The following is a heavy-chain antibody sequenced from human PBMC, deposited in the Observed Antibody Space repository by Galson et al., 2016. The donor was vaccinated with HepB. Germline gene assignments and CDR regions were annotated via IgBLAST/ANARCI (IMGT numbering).Heavy chain of an antibody. Sequence: SLRLSCAASGFSVSGNYMSWARQAPGKGLEWVSHVYSGGSPYYADSVKGRFTMSRDNSKNTLYLQMDSLRVEDTAVYFCARGPNSDSWGQGALVTVSS. CDR2: VYSGGSP. V-gene: IGHV3-66*01. CDR3: ARGPNSDS. D-gene: IGHD4-23*01. CDR1: GFSVSGNY. J-gene: IGHJ5*01.